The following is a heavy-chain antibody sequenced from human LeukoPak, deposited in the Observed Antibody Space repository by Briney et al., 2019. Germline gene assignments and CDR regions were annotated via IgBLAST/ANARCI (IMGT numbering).Heavy chain of an antibody. CDR3: ARGSSGWDSEDGMDV. CDR2: INPNSGGT. CDR1: GYTFTGYY. Sequence: GASVKVSCKASGYTFTGYYMHWVRQAPGQGLEWMGWINPNSGGTNYAQKFQGWVTMTRDTSISTAYMELSRLRSDDTAVYYCARGSSGWDSEDGMDVWGQGTTVTVSS. D-gene: IGHD6-19*01. V-gene: IGHV1-2*04. J-gene: IGHJ6*02.